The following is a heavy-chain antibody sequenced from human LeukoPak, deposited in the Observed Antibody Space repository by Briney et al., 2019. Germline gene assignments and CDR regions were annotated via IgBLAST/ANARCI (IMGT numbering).Heavy chain of an antibody. D-gene: IGHD1-26*01. J-gene: IGHJ4*02. CDR2: ISYDGSNK. Sequence: GGSLRLSCAASGFTFSSYGMHWVCQAPGKGLEWLAVISYDGSNKYYADSVKGRFSISRDNSKNTLYLQMNSLRAEDTAVYYCASPISGSYLGEFDYWGQGTLVTVSS. CDR3: ASPISGSYLGEFDY. V-gene: IGHV3-30*03. CDR1: GFTFSSYG.